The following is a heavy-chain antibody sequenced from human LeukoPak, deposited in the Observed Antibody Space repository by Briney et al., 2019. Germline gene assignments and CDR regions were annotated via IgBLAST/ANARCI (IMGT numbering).Heavy chain of an antibody. CDR3: LRAGRVVGATWNQNAFDI. D-gene: IGHD1-26*01. Sequence: SETLSLTCTVSGGSISSGSYFWSWIRQPAGKGLEWIGRIYTSGSTNYNPSLKSRVTISIDTSKNQFSLKLSSVTAADTAVYYCLRAGRVVGATWNQNAFDIWGQGSMVTVSS. V-gene: IGHV4-61*02. CDR2: IYTSGST. CDR1: GGSISSGSYF. J-gene: IGHJ3*02.